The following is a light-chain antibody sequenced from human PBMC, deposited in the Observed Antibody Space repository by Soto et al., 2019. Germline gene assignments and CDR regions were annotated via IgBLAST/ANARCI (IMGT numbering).Light chain of an antibody. V-gene: IGKV3-20*01. CDR1: QSVSSSS. Sequence: EIVLTQSPGTLSLSPGQRATLSCRASQSVSSSSLAWYQQRPGQAPRLLIYGASRRATGIPDRFSGSGSGTDFTLTISRLEPEDFAVYYCQQYGRSPPWTFGQGTKVEIK. J-gene: IGKJ1*01. CDR3: QQYGRSPPWT. CDR2: GAS.